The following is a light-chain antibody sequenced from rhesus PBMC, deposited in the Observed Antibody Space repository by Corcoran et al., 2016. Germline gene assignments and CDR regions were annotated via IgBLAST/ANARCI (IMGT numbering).Light chain of an antibody. V-gene: IGKV3-35*01. J-gene: IGKJ3*01. Sequence: ETVMTQSPATLSLSPGERATLSCRASQSVNSNVAWYHQKPRQPPRLLIYLASNRATGVPDRFSGSVSGTDFTLTISSLDPEDVGIYYCQQYDDWNTFGPGTKLDIK. CDR3: QQYDDWNT. CDR2: LAS. CDR1: QSVNSN.